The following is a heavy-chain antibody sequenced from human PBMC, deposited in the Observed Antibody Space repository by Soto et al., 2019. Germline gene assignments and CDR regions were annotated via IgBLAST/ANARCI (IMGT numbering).Heavy chain of an antibody. V-gene: IGHV5-51*01. D-gene: IGHD3-22*01. CDR1: GYTFTSYW. CDR2: IYPGDSDT. Sequence: GESLKISCKASGYTFTSYWIGWVRQMPGKGLAWMGMIYPGDSDTRYSPSFQGRFTISRDNSMNTLHLQMDSLRAEDTAIYYCAKADSSGYYPPYYFDYWGQGTLVTVSS. CDR3: AKADSSGYYPPYYFDY. J-gene: IGHJ4*02.